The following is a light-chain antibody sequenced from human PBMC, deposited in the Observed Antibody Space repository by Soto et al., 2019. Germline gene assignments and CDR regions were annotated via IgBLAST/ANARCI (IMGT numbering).Light chain of an antibody. V-gene: IGKV2-30*02. CDR1: QGLAHSNGNSY. CDR2: KVT. CDR3: MQGTHWPYT. Sequence: DVVLTQSPLSLPVTLGQSASISCRSSQGLAHSNGNSYLNWFQQRPGQSPRRLLYKVTLRHSGGPDRVSGSGSGTEFTLKISRVEAEDVGVYYCMQGTHWPYTCGQGTKLEL. J-gene: IGKJ2*01.